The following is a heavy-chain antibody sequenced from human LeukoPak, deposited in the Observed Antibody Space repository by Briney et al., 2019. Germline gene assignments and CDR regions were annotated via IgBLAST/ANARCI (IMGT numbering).Heavy chain of an antibody. CDR2: INPSGGST. J-gene: IGHJ6*02. D-gene: IGHD2-8*01. V-gene: IGHV1-46*01. Sequence: ASVKVSCMASGYNFISYYMHWVRPAPGQGLEWMGLINPSGGSTSYAQKFQDRVTMTRDTSTSTVYMELSRLKSEDTAVYYCAREDVVLVDAVRYYYYGMDVWGQGTTVTVSS. CDR1: GYNFISYY. CDR3: AREDVVLVDAVRYYYYGMDV.